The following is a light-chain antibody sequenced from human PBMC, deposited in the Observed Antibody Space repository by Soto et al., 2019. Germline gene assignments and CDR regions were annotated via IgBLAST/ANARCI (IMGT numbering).Light chain of an antibody. CDR1: QGIGSY. CDR3: QQYYSYPRT. J-gene: IGKJ1*01. CDR2: AAS. V-gene: IGKV1-9*01. Sequence: IQLTQSPSSLSASVGDRVTITCRASQGIGSYLAWYQQKPGEAPKLLIFAASTLQSGVPSRFSGSGSGTDFTLTISSLQAEDFATYYCQQYYSYPRTFGQGTKVEIK.